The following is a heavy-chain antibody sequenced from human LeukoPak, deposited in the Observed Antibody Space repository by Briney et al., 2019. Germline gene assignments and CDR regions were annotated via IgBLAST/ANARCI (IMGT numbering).Heavy chain of an antibody. CDR1: GFTFDDYG. CDR2: INWNGGST. J-gene: IGHJ4*02. Sequence: GGSLRLSCAASGFTFDDYGMSWVRQAPGKGLEWVSGINWNGGSTGYADSVKGRFTISRDNAKNSLYLQMISLRAEDTALYYCARDQRLVQAYYFDYWGQGTLVTVSS. D-gene: IGHD6-19*01. V-gene: IGHV3-20*04. CDR3: ARDQRLVQAYYFDY.